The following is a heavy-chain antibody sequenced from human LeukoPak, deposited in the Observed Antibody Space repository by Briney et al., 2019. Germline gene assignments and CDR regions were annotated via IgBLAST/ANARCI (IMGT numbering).Heavy chain of an antibody. J-gene: IGHJ5*02. CDR2: INTNTGNP. CDR3: ARDQDWRSYYDFWSGYRIPSANWFDP. V-gene: IGHV7-4-1*02. Sequence: GASVKVSCKASGYTFTSYDINWVRQATGQGLEWMGWINTNTGNPTYAQGFTGRFVFSLDTSVSTAYLQISSLKAEDTAVYHCARDQDWRSYYDFWSGYRIPSANWFDPWGQGTLVTVSS. CDR1: GYTFTSYD. D-gene: IGHD3-3*01.